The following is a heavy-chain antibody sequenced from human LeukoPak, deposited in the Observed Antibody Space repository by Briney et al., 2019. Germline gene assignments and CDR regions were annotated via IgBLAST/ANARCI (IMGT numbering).Heavy chain of an antibody. Sequence: PSETLSLTCAAYGWSFSGYYLSWIRQPPGKGLEWIGSIYYSGSTYYNPSPKKRVTISVDTSKNQFSLKLSSVTAADPAVYYCASTTPTYYDFWSGNYYYYGMDVWGQGTTVTVSS. CDR1: GWSFSGYY. V-gene: IGHV4-34*01. CDR2: IYYSGST. D-gene: IGHD3-3*01. J-gene: IGHJ6*02. CDR3: ASTTPTYYDFWSGNYYYYGMDV.